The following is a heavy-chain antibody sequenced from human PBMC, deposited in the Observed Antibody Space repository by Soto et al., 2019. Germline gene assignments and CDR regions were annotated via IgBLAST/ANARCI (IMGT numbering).Heavy chain of an antibody. Sequence: GGSLRLSCAASGFTFSNAWMSWVRQAPGKGLEWVGRIKSKTDGGKTDYAAPVKGRFTISRDDSKNTLYLQMNSLKTDDTAVYYCTTRILAVASHNDYWGQGTLVTVSS. CDR1: GFTFSNAW. V-gene: IGHV3-15*01. J-gene: IGHJ4*02. CDR2: IKSKTDGGKT. CDR3: TTRILAVASHNDY. D-gene: IGHD6-19*01.